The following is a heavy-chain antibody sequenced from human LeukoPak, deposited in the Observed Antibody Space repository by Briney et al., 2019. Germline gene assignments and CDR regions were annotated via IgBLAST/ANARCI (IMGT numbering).Heavy chain of an antibody. Sequence: GGSLRLSCAASGFTFSTYAMSWVRQVPEKGLEWVSGISASGSGTYYADSVKGRFTISRDNSKSTLYLQMDSLRAEDMAEYYCARDPYNFGHFDYWGQGTLVTVSS. CDR1: GFTFSTYA. CDR2: ISASGSGT. D-gene: IGHD1-1*01. CDR3: ARDPYNFGHFDY. J-gene: IGHJ4*02. V-gene: IGHV3-23*01.